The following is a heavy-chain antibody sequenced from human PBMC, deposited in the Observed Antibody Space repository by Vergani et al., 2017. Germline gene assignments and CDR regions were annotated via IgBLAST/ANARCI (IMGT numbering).Heavy chain of an antibody. Sequence: QVTLKEAGPVLVKPTETLTLTCTVPGFSLSNARMGVSWIRPPPGKALEVPAHIFSNDEKSYSTSLKRRLTITKGTSKIQVVLTMTNMGPVDTDTYYCERIGGGRWYKTEGWFDPWGEGSLVTVSS. D-gene: IGHD2-15*01. CDR3: ERIGGGRWYKTEGWFDP. V-gene: IGHV2-26*01. CDR2: IFSNDEK. J-gene: IGHJ5*02. CDR1: GFSLSNARMG.